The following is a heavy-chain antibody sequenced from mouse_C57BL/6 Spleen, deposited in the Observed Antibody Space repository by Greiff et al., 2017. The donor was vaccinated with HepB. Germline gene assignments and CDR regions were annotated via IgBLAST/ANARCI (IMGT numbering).Heavy chain of an antibody. J-gene: IGHJ2*01. D-gene: IGHD1-1*01. CDR2: INPSTGGT. Sequence: EVKLMESGPELVKPGASVKISCKASGYSFTGYYMNWVKQSPEKSLEWIGEINPSTGGTTYNQKFKAKATLTVDKSSSTAYRQLKSLTSEDSAVYYCARYDYGSSPYFDYWGQGTTLTVSS. CDR3: ARYDYGSSPYFDY. CDR1: GYSFTGYY. V-gene: IGHV1-42*01.